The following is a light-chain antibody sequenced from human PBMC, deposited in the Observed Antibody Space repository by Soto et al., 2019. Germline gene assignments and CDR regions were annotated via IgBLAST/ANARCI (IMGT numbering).Light chain of an antibody. Sequence: DIQMTQSPYSLSSSVGDIFTITCRASQSISSWLAWYQQKPGKAPKLLIYRASALQSGVPSRFSGSGSGTEFTLTIDSLQPDDFATFYCQQYSTYPLTFGGGTKVDIK. J-gene: IGKJ4*01. CDR3: QQYSTYPLT. V-gene: IGKV1-5*03. CDR1: QSISSW. CDR2: RAS.